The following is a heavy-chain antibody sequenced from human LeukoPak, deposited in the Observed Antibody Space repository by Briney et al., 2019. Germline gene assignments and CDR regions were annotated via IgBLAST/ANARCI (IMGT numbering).Heavy chain of an antibody. D-gene: IGHD2-15*01. CDR3: ARVSGAAKYNWFDP. CDR1: GYTFTGYY. Sequence: ASVKVSCKASGYTFTGYYMHWVRQASGQGLEWMGWINPNSGGTNYAQKFQGRVTMTRDTAISTAYMELSRLRSDDTAVYYCARVSGAAKYNWFDPWGQGTLVTVSS. CDR2: INPNSGGT. V-gene: IGHV1-2*02. J-gene: IGHJ5*02.